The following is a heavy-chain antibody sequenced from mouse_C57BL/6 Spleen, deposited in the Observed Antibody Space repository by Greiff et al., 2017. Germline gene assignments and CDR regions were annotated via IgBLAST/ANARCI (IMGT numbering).Heavy chain of an antibody. J-gene: IGHJ2*01. Sequence: VQLQQSGPGMVKPSQSLSLTCTVTGYSITSGYDWHWIRHFPGNKLEWMGYISYSGSTNYNPSLKSRISITHDTSKNHFFLKLNSVTTEDTATYYCARGSYSNQFDYWGQGTTLTVSS. CDR1: GYSITSGYD. V-gene: IGHV3-1*01. D-gene: IGHD2-5*01. CDR2: ISYSGST. CDR3: ARGSYSNQFDY.